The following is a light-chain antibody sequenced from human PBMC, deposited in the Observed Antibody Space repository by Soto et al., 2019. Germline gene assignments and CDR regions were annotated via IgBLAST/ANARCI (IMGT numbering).Light chain of an antibody. CDR3: ATWDGSLPAEV. CDR2: DNN. CDR1: RSNIGNNY. J-gene: IGLJ2*01. Sequence: QSVLTQPPSVSAAPGQEVTISCSGSRSNIGNNYVSWYQQLPGTAPKLLIYDNNKRPSGIPDRFSGSKSGTSGTLDITGLQTGDEADYYCATWDGSLPAEVFGGGTKLTVL. V-gene: IGLV1-51*01.